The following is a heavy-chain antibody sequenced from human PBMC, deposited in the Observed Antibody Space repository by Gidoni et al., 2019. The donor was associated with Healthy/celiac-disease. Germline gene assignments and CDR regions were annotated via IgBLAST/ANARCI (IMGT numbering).Heavy chain of an antibody. V-gene: IGHV3-21*01. D-gene: IGHD6-13*01. J-gene: IGHJ4*02. CDR1: GFTFSSYS. Sequence: EVQLVESGGGLVKPGGSLRLSCAASGFTFSSYSMNWVRQAPGKGLEWVSSISSSSSYIYYADSVKGRFTISRDNAKNSLYLQMNSLRAEDTAVYYCATSSSWTFDYWGQGTLVTVSS. CDR2: ISSSSSYI. CDR3: ATSSSWTFDY.